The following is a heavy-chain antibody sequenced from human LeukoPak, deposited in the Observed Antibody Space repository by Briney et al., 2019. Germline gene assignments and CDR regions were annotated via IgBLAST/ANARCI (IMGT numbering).Heavy chain of an antibody. D-gene: IGHD3-22*01. V-gene: IGHV1-8*01. J-gene: IGHJ3*02. CDR2: MNPNSGNT. CDR1: GYTFTSYD. Sequence: ASVTVSCKASGYTFTSYDINWVRQAPGQGLEWMGWMNPNSGNTGYAQKFQGRVTMTRNTSISTAYMELSSLGSEDTAVYYCARSDYDDAFDIWGQGTMVTVSS. CDR3: ARSDYDDAFDI.